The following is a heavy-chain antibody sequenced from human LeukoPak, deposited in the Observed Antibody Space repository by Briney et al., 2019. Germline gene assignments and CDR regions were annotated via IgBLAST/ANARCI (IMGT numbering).Heavy chain of an antibody. J-gene: IGHJ4*02. CDR2: ISGSGGST. CDR3: ARDYWVFDY. V-gene: IGHV3-23*01. D-gene: IGHD2-8*02. CDR1: GFAVSHNY. Sequence: SGGSLRLSCAASGFAVSHNYMSWVRQAPGKGLEWVSSISGSGGSTYYADSVRGRFTISRDNSKNTLYLQMNSLRAEDTAVYYCARDYWVFDYWGQGTLVTVSS.